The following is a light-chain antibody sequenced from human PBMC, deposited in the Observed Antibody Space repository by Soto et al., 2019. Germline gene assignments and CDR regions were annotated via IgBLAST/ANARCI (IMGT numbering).Light chain of an antibody. Sequence: ILLTQSPASLSVSVGERVTVSCRASQSISNYLAWYQQKPGKVPKLLIYAASSLQSGVPSRFSGSGSGTDFTLTISRLQPEDFATYYCQQSYSTPITFGQGTRLEIK. J-gene: IGKJ5*01. CDR3: QQSYSTPIT. CDR1: QSISNY. V-gene: IGKV1-39*01. CDR2: AAS.